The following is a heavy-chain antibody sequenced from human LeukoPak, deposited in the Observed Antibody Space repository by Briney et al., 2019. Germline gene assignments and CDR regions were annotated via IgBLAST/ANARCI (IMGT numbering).Heavy chain of an antibody. CDR3: ARDGDY. CDR2: SYYDWST. V-gene: IGHV4-61*01. J-gene: IGHJ4*02. CDR1: GGSVSSGSYY. Sequence: SETLSLTCIVSGGSVSSGSYYWIWIRQPAGIGLEWIGYSYYDWSTNYNPSLKSRVTISADTSKSQCSLKLGSVTAANAAVYYCARDGDYWGQGTLVTVSS.